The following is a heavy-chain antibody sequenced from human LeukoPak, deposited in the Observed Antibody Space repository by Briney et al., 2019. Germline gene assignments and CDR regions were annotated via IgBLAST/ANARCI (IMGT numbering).Heavy chain of an antibody. CDR3: ATVKKSDYGGYGPTWYFDY. D-gene: IGHD4-17*01. J-gene: IGHJ4*02. V-gene: IGHV1-24*01. CDR1: GYTLTELS. Sequence: ASVKVSCKVSGYTLTELSMHWVRQAPGKGLEWMGGFDPEDGETIYAQKFQGRVTMTEDTSTDTAYMELSSLRSEDTAVYYCATVKKSDYGGYGPTWYFDYWGQGTLVTVSS. CDR2: FDPEDGET.